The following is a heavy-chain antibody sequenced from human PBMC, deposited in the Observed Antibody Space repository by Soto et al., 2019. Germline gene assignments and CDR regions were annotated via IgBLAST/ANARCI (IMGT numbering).Heavy chain of an antibody. V-gene: IGHV4-59*01. J-gene: IGHJ6*02. CDR1: GGSIRSYY. CDR3: ARQITVNSYYYYGMDV. D-gene: IGHD4-17*01. Sequence: SETLSLTCTVSGGSIRSYYLSWIRQPPGKGLEWIGYIYYSGDTNYNPSLKSRVTISVDTSKNQFSLKLSSVTAADTAVYYCARQITVNSYYYYGMDVWGQGTTVTVSS. CDR2: IYYSGDT.